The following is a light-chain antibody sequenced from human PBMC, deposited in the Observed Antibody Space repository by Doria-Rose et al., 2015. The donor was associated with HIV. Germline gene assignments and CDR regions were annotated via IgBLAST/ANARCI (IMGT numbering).Light chain of an antibody. Sequence: QAVVTQPASVSGSPGQSITISCTGTSTDVGNYNHVSWFQQHPGKAPKLMICDVSKRPSGVSNRFSGSKSGNTASLTISGLQAEDVADYYCSSYTDSNTLLFGGGTKLTVL. V-gene: IGLV2-14*03. J-gene: IGLJ3*02. CDR1: STDVGNYNH. CDR3: SSYTDSNTLL. CDR2: DVS.